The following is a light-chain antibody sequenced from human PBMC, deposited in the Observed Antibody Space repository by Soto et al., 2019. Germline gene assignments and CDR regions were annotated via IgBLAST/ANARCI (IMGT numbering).Light chain of an antibody. CDR2: DVT. CDR1: SSDVGGYNS. J-gene: IGLJ2*01. V-gene: IGLV2-14*03. CDR3: SSYTNGSPVV. Sequence: QSVLTQPASVSGSPGQSITISCTGTSSDVGGYNSVSWYQLHPRTAPKLMIYDVTNRPSGVSNRFSGSKSGNTASLTISGLQPEDEADYYCSSYTNGSPVVFGGGTKVTVL.